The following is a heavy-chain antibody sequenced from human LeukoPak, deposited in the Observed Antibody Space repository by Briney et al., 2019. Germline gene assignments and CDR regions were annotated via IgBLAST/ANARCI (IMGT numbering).Heavy chain of an antibody. CDR2: INPNGGGT. V-gene: IGHV1-2*02. J-gene: IGHJ5*02. D-gene: IGHD3-3*01. CDR1: GYTFTGYY. CDR3: ARGYYDFWSGYAELGIDP. Sequence: ASVKVSCKASGYTFTGYYMHWVRQAPGQGLEWMGWINPNGGGTNYAQKFQGRVTMTRDTSISTAYMELSRLRSDDTAVYYCARGYYDFWSGYAELGIDPWGQGTLVTVSS.